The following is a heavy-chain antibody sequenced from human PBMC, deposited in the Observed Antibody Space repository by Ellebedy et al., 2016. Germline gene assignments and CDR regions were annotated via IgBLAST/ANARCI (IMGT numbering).Heavy chain of an antibody. V-gene: IGHV3-23*01. Sequence: GESLKISXAASGFTFSSYAMSWVRQAPGKGLEWVSAISGSGGSTYYADSVKGRFTISRDNSKNTLYLQMNSLRAEDTAVYYCAKVDYYYGMDVWGRGTTVTVSS. J-gene: IGHJ6*02. CDR1: GFTFSSYA. CDR3: AKVDYYYGMDV. CDR2: ISGSGGST.